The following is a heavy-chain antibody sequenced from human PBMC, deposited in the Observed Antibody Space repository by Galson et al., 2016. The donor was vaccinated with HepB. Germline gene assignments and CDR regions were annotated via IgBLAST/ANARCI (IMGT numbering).Heavy chain of an antibody. CDR1: GYSVSSESSG. Sequence: CAISGYSVSSESSGWNWIRQSPSRGLEWLGKTYYMSKWYSDYAPSVKSRISITADTAKNQFSLQFNSVTPEDTAVYYCARHKDSTWYYFDYWGQGTLVTVSS. D-gene: IGHD2-8*01. CDR3: ARHKDSTWYYFDY. V-gene: IGHV6-1*01. CDR2: TYYMSKWYS. J-gene: IGHJ4*02.